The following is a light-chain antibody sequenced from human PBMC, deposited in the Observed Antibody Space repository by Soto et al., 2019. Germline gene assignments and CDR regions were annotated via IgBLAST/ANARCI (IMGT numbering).Light chain of an antibody. CDR1: SSDVGSYNL. J-gene: IGLJ3*02. CDR3: CSYAGSSSGV. V-gene: IGLV2-23*02. CDR2: EVS. Sequence: QCALTQPACVSGSPGQSITISWTGTSSDVGSYNLVSWYQQHPGKAPKLMIYEVSKRPSGVSNRFSGSKSGNTASLTISGLQAEDEADYYCCSYAGSSSGVFGGGTKLTVL.